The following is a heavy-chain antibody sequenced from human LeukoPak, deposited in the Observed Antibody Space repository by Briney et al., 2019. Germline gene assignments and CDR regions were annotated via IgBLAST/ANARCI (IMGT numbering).Heavy chain of an antibody. CDR2: ISAYNGNT. J-gene: IGHJ3*02. D-gene: IGHD3-9*01. Sequence: ASVKVSCKASGYTFTSYGISWVRQAPGQGLEWMGWISAYNGNTNYAQKLQGRVTMTTDTSTSTAYMELRSLRSEDTAVYYCARPLRYFDWSGHDAFDIWGQGTMVTVSS. CDR3: ARPLRYFDWSGHDAFDI. CDR1: GYTFTSYG. V-gene: IGHV1-18*01.